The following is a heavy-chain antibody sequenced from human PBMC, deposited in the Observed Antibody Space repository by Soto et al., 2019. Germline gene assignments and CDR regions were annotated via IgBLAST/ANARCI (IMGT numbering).Heavy chain of an antibody. CDR3: ASLNFDILTGYYAFDR. V-gene: IGHV4-59*08. CDR2: ISYSGST. CDR1: GGSISGYY. J-gene: IGHJ3*01. D-gene: IGHD3-9*01. Sequence: SETLSLTCTVSGGSISGYYWSWIRQSPEKGLEYIGYISYSGSTNYNPSLKSRVTTSLDTSKNQFSLKLSSVTAADTAIYYCASLNFDILTGYYAFDRWGQGTMVT.